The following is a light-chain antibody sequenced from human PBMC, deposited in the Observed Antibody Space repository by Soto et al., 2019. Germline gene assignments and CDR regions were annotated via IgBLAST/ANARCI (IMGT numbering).Light chain of an antibody. Sequence: DIQMTQSPSSVSASVGDRVTISCRASQGISSWLAWYQRKPGKAPKLLIFTASRLESGVPSRFSGSGSGTNFTLAISSLQPEDSATYYCQQAHSFPLTFGGGTEVEIK. CDR1: QGISSW. V-gene: IGKV1-12*01. CDR3: QQAHSFPLT. J-gene: IGKJ4*01. CDR2: TAS.